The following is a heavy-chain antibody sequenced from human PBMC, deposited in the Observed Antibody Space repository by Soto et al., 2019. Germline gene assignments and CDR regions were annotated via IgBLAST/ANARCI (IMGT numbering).Heavy chain of an antibody. D-gene: IGHD3-3*01. CDR3: ARTTYYDFWSGYRPNYYGMDV. Sequence: SVKVSCKASGGTFSSYAISWVRQAPGQGLEWMGGIIPIFGTANYAQKFQGRVTITADESTSTAYMELSSLRSEDTAVYYCARTTYYDFWSGYRPNYYGMDVWGQGTTVTVSS. CDR2: IIPIFGTA. V-gene: IGHV1-69*13. CDR1: GGTFSSYA. J-gene: IGHJ6*02.